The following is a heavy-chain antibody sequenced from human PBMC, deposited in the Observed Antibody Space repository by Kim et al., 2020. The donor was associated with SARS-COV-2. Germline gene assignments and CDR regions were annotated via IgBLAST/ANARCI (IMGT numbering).Heavy chain of an antibody. D-gene: IGHD6-13*01. CDR1: GFTFSSYA. Sequence: GGSLRLSCAASGFTFSSYAMHWVRQAPGKGLEWVAVISYDGSNKYYADSVKGRFTISRDNSKNTLYLQMNSLRAEDTAVYYCVSAEVDSSSWYRFDYWG. J-gene: IGHJ4*01. V-gene: IGHV3-30-3*01. CDR3: VSAEVDSSSWYRFDY. CDR2: ISYDGSNK.